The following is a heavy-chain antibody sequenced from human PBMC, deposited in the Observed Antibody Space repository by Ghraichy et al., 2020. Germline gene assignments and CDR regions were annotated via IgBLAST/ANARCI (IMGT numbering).Heavy chain of an antibody. J-gene: IGHJ4*02. CDR1: GFSLSTSGMC. D-gene: IGHD4-17*01. V-gene: IGHV2-70*11. CDR2: IDWDDDK. Sequence: SGPTLVKPTQTLTLTCTFSGFSLSTSGMCVSWIRQPPGKALEWLARIDWDDDKYYSTSLKTRLTISKDTSKNQVVLTMTNMDPVDTSTYYCARIDIDGDYWAIGYWGQGTLVTVYS. CDR3: ARIDIDGDYWAIGY.